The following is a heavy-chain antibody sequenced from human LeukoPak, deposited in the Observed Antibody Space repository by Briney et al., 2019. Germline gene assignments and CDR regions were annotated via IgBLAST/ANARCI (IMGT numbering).Heavy chain of an antibody. J-gene: IGHJ6*02. D-gene: IGHD5-18*01. V-gene: IGHV1-46*01. CDR2: INPCGGST. CDR3: ARDRVGDSYGYYYGMDV. Sequence: ASVKVSCKASGYTFTSYYMHCVRQAPGQGPEWMGIINPCGGSTRYAQKFQGRVTMTTDTSTSTVYMELSSLRSEDTAVYYCARDRVGDSYGYYYGMDVWGQGTTVTVSS. CDR1: GYTFTSYY.